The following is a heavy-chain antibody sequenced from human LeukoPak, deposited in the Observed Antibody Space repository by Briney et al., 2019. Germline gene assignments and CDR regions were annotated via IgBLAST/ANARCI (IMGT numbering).Heavy chain of an antibody. Sequence: GGSLRLSCAASGFTFSNAWMSWVRQAPGKGLEWVGRIKSKTDGGTTDYAAPVKGRFTISRDDSKNTLYLQMNSLKTEDTAVYYCTTRPIVVVVAAKYYFDYWGQGTLVTVSS. CDR1: GFTFSNAW. J-gene: IGHJ4*02. CDR2: IKSKTDGGTT. CDR3: TTRPIVVVVAAKYYFDY. V-gene: IGHV3-15*01. D-gene: IGHD2-15*01.